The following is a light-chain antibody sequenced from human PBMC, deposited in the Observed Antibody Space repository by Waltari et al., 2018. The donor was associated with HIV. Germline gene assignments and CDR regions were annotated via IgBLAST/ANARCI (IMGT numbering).Light chain of an antibody. CDR3: QWRTKWRPGT. CDR2: DTS. J-gene: IGKJ5*01. V-gene: IGKV3-11*01. Sequence: EIVLTQSPATMSLSPGERATLSCRASKSVTNSLDWYQQKPGQTPRLLLYDTSNTATGTPSRFSGSWSGTDFSLTISSPEPDYFAVYCCQWRTKWRPGTVGQGTRLEIK. CDR1: KSVTNS.